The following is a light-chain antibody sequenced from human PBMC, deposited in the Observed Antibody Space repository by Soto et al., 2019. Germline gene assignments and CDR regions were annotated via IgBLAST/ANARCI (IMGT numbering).Light chain of an antibody. CDR3: QSYDSSLSGSNV. V-gene: IGLV1-40*01. J-gene: IGLJ1*01. CDR1: SSNIGAGYD. CDR2: GNS. Sequence: VLTQPPSVSGAPGQRVTISCTGSSSNIGAGYDVHWYQQLPGTAPKLLIYGNSNRPSGVPDRFSGSKSGTSASLAITGLQAEDEADYYCQSYDSSLSGSNVFGTGTKVTVL.